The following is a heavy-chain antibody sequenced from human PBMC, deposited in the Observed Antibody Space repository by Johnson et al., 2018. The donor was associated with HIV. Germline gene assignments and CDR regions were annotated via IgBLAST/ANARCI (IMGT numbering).Heavy chain of an antibody. V-gene: IGHV3-20*04. CDR2: INWNGGST. CDR3: ARDWAAVGRVGGMDAFDI. J-gene: IGHJ3*02. Sequence: VQLVESGGGVVRPGGSLRLSCAASGFTFDDYGMSWVRQAPGKGLEWVSGINWNGGSTGYADSVKGRFTISRDHAKNSLYLQMNSLRAEDTALYYCARDWAAVGRVGGMDAFDIWGQGTMVTVSS. CDR1: GFTFDDYG. D-gene: IGHD6-13*01.